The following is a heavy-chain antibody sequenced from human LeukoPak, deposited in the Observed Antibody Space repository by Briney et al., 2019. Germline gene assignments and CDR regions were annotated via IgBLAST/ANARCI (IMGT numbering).Heavy chain of an antibody. J-gene: IGHJ4*02. Sequence: WIRQPPGKGLEWIGSIYYSGSTYYNPSLKSRVTISVDTSKNQFSLKLSSVTAADTAVYYCASRPRTFGGVIVAFDYWGQGTLVTVSS. V-gene: IGHV4-39*01. D-gene: IGHD3-16*02. CDR2: IYYSGST. CDR3: ASRPRTFGGVIVAFDY.